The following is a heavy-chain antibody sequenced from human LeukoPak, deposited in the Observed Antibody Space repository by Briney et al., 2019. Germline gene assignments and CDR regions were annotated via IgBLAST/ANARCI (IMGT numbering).Heavy chain of an antibody. CDR1: GGSISSSSYY. CDR3: ARPANLDYYGSGSRAFDI. J-gene: IGHJ3*02. Sequence: SETLSLTCTVSGGSISSSSYYWGWIRQPPGKGLEWIGSIYYSGSTYYNPSLKSRVTISVDTSKNQFSLKLSSVTAADTAVYYCARPANLDYYGSGSRAFDIWGQGTMVTVSS. V-gene: IGHV4-39*01. CDR2: IYYSGST. D-gene: IGHD3-10*01.